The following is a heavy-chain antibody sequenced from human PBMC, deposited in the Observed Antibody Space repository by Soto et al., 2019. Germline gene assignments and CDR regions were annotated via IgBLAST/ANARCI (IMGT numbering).Heavy chain of an antibody. CDR3: ARCYDIWSAYCRYFDP. D-gene: IGHD3-3*01. CDR1: GFTFNSYW. Sequence: EVQLVESGGGLVQPGGSLRLSCAASGFTFNSYWMSWVRQAPGKGLEWVANIKQDGSETYYVDSVKGRFTISRDNAKNSLYLQMNILRDEDTAVYYCARCYDIWSAYCRYFDPWGQGTLVTVSS. V-gene: IGHV3-7*05. J-gene: IGHJ5*02. CDR2: IKQDGSET.